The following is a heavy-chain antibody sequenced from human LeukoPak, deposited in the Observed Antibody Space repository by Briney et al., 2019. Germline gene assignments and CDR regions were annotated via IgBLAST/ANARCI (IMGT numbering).Heavy chain of an antibody. CDR1: GFTFSSYA. CDR3: AKDDSSGYYSDAFDI. J-gene: IGHJ3*02. Sequence: PGGSLRLSCAASGFTFSSYAMSCVRQAPGKGLEWVSAISGSGGSTYYADSVKGRFTISRDNSKNTLYLQMNSLRAEDTAVYYCAKDDSSGYYSDAFDIWGQGTMVTVSS. CDR2: ISGSGGST. D-gene: IGHD3-22*01. V-gene: IGHV3-23*01.